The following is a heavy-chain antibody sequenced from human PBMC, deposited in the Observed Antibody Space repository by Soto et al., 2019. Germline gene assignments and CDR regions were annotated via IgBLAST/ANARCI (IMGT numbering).Heavy chain of an antibody. D-gene: IGHD1-1*01. CDR3: ARGRTRVQLEYYFDS. CDR1: GFTFDDYD. Sequence: EVQLVESGGGLVQPGRSLRLSCAASGFTFDDYDIHWVRQAPGKGLEWVSGITWNSANIDYADSVKGRFTISRDNAKKSLYLQMSSLRPEDTAIYFCARGRTRVQLEYYFDSWGQGALVTVSS. CDR2: ITWNSANI. V-gene: IGHV3-9*01. J-gene: IGHJ4*02.